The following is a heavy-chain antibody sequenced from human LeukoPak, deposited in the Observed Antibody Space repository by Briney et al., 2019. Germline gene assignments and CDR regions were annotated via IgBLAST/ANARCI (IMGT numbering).Heavy chain of an antibody. D-gene: IGHD6-19*01. CDR3: ARRRSSGWYPFDY. V-gene: IGHV1-2*02. Sequence: ASVKVSCKASGYTFTGYYMHWVRQAPGQGLEWMGWINPNSGGTNYAQKFQGRVTMTRDTSISTAYMELSRMRSDDTAVYYCARRRSSGWYPFDYWGQGNLVTVSS. CDR1: GYTFTGYY. CDR2: INPNSGGT. J-gene: IGHJ4*02.